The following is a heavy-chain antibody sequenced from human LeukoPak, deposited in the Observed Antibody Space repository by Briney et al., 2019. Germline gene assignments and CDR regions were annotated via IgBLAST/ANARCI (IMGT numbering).Heavy chain of an antibody. CDR2: INPNSGGT. J-gene: IGHJ4*02. D-gene: IGHD3-10*01. V-gene: IGHV1-2*02. Sequence: GASVKVSCKASGYTFTGYYMHWVRQAPGQGLEWMGWINPNSGGTNYAQKFQGRVTMTRDTSISTAYMELSRLRSDDTAVYYCARISIDFITMVRGVIYDYWGQGTLVTVSS. CDR1: GYTFTGYY. CDR3: ARISIDFITMVRGVIYDY.